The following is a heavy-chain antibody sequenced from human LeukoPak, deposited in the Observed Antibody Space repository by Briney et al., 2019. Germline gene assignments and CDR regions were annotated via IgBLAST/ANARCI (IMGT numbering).Heavy chain of an antibody. V-gene: IGHV1-18*01. CDR2: ISAYNGNT. Sequence: GASVKVSCKASGYTFTSYGISWVRQAPGQGLEWMGWISAYNGNTNYAQKLQGRVTMTTDTSTSTAYVELRSLRSDDTAVYYCAREYGYSYRFFDYWGQGTLVTVSS. D-gene: IGHD5-18*01. CDR1: GYTFTSYG. J-gene: IGHJ4*02. CDR3: AREYGYSYRFFDY.